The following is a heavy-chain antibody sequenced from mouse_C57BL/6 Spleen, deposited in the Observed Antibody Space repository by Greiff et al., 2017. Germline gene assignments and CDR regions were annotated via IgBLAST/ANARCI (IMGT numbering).Heavy chain of an antibody. CDR2: ITSDGVST. D-gene: IGHD3-2*02. V-gene: IGHV5-2*01. Sequence: EVQLQESGGGLVPPGESLKLSCESNEYEFPSHDLSWVRKTPETRLAFVAAITSDGVSTYYPDTMARRIIISRDNTKKTLYLQLSSLRSDDTALYYCARQSDSSGPFAYWGQGTLVTVSA. CDR1: EYEFPSHD. J-gene: IGHJ3*01. CDR3: ARQSDSSGPFAY.